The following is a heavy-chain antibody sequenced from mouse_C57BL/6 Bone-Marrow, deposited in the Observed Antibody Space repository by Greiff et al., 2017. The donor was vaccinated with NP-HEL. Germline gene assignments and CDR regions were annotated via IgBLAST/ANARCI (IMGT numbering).Heavy chain of an antibody. CDR2: IDPEDGET. V-gene: IGHV14-2*01. CDR3: ARSHYYGSTWFAY. Sequence: VQLQQSGAELVKPGASVKLSCTASGFNIKDYYMHWVKQRTEQGLEWIGRIDPEDGETKYASKFQGKATITADTSSNTAYLQLSSLTSEDTAVYYCARSHYYGSTWFAYWGQGTLVTVSA. CDR1: GFNIKDYY. J-gene: IGHJ3*01. D-gene: IGHD1-1*01.